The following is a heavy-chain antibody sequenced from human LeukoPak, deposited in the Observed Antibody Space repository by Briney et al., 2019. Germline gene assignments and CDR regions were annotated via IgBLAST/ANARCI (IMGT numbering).Heavy chain of an antibody. D-gene: IGHD3-22*01. J-gene: IGHJ4*02. V-gene: IGHV3-21*01. Sequence: GGSLRLSCAASGFTFSSYAMSWVRQVPGKGLEWVSAISGGGAGIYYADSVKGRFTISRDNAKNSLYLQMNSLRAEDTAVYYCARTYYYDSSGYYGYWGQGTLVTVSS. CDR2: ISGGGAGI. CDR1: GFTFSSYA. CDR3: ARTYYYDSSGYYGY.